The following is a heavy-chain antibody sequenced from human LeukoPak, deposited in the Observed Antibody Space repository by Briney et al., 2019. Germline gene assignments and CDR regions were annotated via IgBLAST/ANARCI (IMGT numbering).Heavy chain of an antibody. CDR1: GFTVNSKY. D-gene: IGHD4-17*01. V-gene: IGHV3-66*01. J-gene: IGHJ4*02. CDR2: IYSGEST. Sequence: GGSLRLSCIASGFTVNSKYMSWVRQAPGKGLEWVSLIYSGESTYYADSVKGRFTISRDNSQNTLYLQMNSLRAEDTAVYYCARGVTTDVYWGQGTLVTVSS. CDR3: ARGVTTDVY.